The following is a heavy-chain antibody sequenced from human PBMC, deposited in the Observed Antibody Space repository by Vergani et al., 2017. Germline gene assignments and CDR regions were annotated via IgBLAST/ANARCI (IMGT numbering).Heavy chain of an antibody. V-gene: IGHV4-34*01. CDR1: GGSFSGYY. D-gene: IGHD5-18*01. CDR3: ARGLKRGYSYALNRFDP. Sequence: QVQLQQWGAGLLKPSETLSLTCAVYGGSFSGYYWSWIRQPPGKGLEWIGEINHSGSTNYNPSLKSRVTIPVDTSKNQFSLKLSSVTAADTAVYYCARGLKRGYSYALNRFDPWGQGTLVTVSS. J-gene: IGHJ5*02. CDR2: INHSGST.